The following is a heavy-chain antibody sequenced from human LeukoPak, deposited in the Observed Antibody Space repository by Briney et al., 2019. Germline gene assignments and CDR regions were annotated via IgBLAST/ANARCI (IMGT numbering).Heavy chain of an antibody. Sequence: ASVKVSCKASGYTFTGYYMHWVRQAPGQGLEWMGRLNPNSGGTNYAQKFQGRVTMTRDTSISTAYMELSRLRSDDTAVYYCARGSDYYDSSAAIDYWGQGTLVTVSS. D-gene: IGHD3-22*01. J-gene: IGHJ4*02. V-gene: IGHV1-2*06. CDR2: LNPNSGGT. CDR3: ARGSDYYDSSAAIDY. CDR1: GYTFTGYY.